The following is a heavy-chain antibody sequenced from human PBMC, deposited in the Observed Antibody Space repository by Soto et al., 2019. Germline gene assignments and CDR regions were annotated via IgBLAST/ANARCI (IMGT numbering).Heavy chain of an antibody. V-gene: IGHV4-39*01. D-gene: IGHD2-21*01. J-gene: IGHJ4*02. Sequence: PSGTRSLTWNVSGGSIFSSGYFWVWIRQAPGKGLDWIGSISYSGSTLHNPSLRSRVTISVDTPKSQFSLKLSSVTATDTAVYYCTRLVVFPTSGYVGFDHWGQGTRVTVSS. CDR3: TRLVVFPTSGYVGFDH. CDR2: ISYSGST. CDR1: GGSIFSSGYF.